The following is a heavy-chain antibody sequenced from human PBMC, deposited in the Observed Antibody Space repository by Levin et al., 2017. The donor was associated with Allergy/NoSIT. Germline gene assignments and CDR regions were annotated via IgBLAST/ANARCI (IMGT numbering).Heavy chain of an antibody. CDR3: ARGIAYSYGFNY. CDR1: GFTFSNYW. Sequence: PGESLKISCAASGFTFSNYWMHWVRQAPGKGLVWVSRINSDGSSTTYADSVKSRFTISRDNAKNMLYLQMNSLRAEDTAVYYCARGIAYSYGFNYWGRGTLVTVSS. J-gene: IGHJ4*02. V-gene: IGHV3-74*01. D-gene: IGHD5-18*01. CDR2: INSDGSST.